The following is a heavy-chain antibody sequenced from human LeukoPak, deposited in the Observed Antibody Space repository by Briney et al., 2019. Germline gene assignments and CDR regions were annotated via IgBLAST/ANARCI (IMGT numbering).Heavy chain of an antibody. J-gene: IGHJ4*02. CDR1: GYTFTSYG. V-gene: IGHV1-18*01. CDR3: ARVLKKSSGYYLGY. D-gene: IGHD3-22*01. Sequence: ASVKVSCKASGYTFTSYGISWVRQAPGQGLEWMGWISAYNGNTNYAQKVQGRVTMTTDTSTNTAYMELRSLRSDDTAVYYCARVLKKSSGYYLGYWGQGTLVTVSS. CDR2: ISAYNGNT.